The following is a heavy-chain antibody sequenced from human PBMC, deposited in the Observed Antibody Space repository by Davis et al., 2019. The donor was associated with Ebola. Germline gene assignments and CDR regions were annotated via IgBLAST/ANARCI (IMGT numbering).Heavy chain of an antibody. D-gene: IGHD3-3*01. CDR3: ARVTTIFGVVRNYFDY. CDR2: IYPGDSDT. J-gene: IGHJ4*02. Sequence: KVSCKGSGYSFTSYWIGWVRQMPGKGLEWMGIIYPGDSDTRYSPSFQGQVTISADKSISTASLQWSSLKASDTAMYYCARVTTIFGVVRNYFDYWGQGTLVTVSS. V-gene: IGHV5-51*01. CDR1: GYSFTSYW.